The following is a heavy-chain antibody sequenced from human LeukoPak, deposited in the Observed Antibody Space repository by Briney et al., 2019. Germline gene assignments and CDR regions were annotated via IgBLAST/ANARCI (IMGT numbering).Heavy chain of an antibody. V-gene: IGHV1-46*01. D-gene: IGHD3-16*02. CDR3: ARGLRLGESSSPFDY. Sequence: ASVKVSCKASGYTFTSYYMHWVRQAPGQGLEWMGIINPSGGSTSYAQKFQGRVTMTRDTSTSTVYMELSSLRSEDTAVYYCARGLRLGESSSPFDYWGQGTLVTVSS. CDR1: GYTFTSYY. CDR2: INPSGGST. J-gene: IGHJ4*02.